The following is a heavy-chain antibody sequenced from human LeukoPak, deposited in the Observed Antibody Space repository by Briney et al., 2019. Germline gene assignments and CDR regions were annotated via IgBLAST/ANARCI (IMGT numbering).Heavy chain of an antibody. CDR1: GFTFSSYV. CDR3: AKDRHIVVVTAPAS. Sequence: GGSLRLSCAASGFTFSSYVMHWVRQAPGKGLEWVAVISYDGSNKYYADSVKGRFTLSRDNSKNTLYLQMNSLRAEDTAVYYCAKDRHIVVVTAPASWGQGTTVSVSS. V-gene: IGHV3-30*18. J-gene: IGHJ6*02. CDR2: ISYDGSNK. D-gene: IGHD2-21*02.